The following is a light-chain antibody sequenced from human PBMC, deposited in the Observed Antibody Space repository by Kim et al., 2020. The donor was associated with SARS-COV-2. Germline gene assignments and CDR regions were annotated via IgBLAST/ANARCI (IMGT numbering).Light chain of an antibody. CDR1: NIGSKS. J-gene: IGLJ1*01. V-gene: IGLV3-21*04. CDR2: YDS. CDR3: QVWDSSSDHRV. Sequence: PGKTARINCGGNNIGSKSVHWYQQKPGQAPVLVIYYDSDRPSGIPERFSGSNSGNTATLTISRVEAGDEADYYCQVWDSSSDHRVFGTGTKVTVL.